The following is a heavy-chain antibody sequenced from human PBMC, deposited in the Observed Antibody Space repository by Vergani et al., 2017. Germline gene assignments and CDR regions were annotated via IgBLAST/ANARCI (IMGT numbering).Heavy chain of an antibody. CDR2: ISGSGGST. J-gene: IGHJ4*01. V-gene: IGHV3-23*01. CDR1: GFTFSSYA. D-gene: IGHD1-20*01. CDR3: ARAYGRYDWFDY. Sequence: EVHLLESGGGLVQSGGSLRLSCAASGFTFSSYAMSWVRQAPGKGLEWVSAISGSGGSTYYADSVKGRVTISRDNSKNTLYLQMNSLRVEDTAVYYCARAYGRYDWFDYWGQRTLVTVSS.